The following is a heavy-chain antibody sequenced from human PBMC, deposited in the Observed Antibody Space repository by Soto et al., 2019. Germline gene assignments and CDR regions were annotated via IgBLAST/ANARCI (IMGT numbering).Heavy chain of an antibody. J-gene: IGHJ4*02. D-gene: IGHD2-15*01. CDR2: INSDGSST. CDR1: GFTFSSYW. Sequence: EVQLVESGGGLVQPGGSLRLSCAASGFTFSSYWMHSVRQAPGKGLVWVSRINSDGSSTGYADSVMGRFTISRDNAKNTLYLQMNSLRAEDTAVYYCARDQGYCSGGSCYVAGYWGQGTLVTVSS. V-gene: IGHV3-74*01. CDR3: ARDQGYCSGGSCYVAGY.